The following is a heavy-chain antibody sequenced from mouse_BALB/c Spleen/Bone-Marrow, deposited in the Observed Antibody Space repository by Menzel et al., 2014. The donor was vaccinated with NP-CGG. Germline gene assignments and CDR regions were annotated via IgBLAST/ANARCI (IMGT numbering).Heavy chain of an antibody. D-gene: IGHD2-3*01. J-gene: IGHJ1*01. V-gene: IGHV1-9*01. Sequence: LVESGAELMKPGASVKISCKATGYTFSSYWIEWVKQRPGHGLEWIGEILPGSGSTNYNEKFKGKATFTADTSSNTAYMQLSSLTSEDSAVYYCARWDGYWYFDVWGAGTTVTVSS. CDR3: ARWDGYWYFDV. CDR2: ILPGSGST. CDR1: GYTFSSYW.